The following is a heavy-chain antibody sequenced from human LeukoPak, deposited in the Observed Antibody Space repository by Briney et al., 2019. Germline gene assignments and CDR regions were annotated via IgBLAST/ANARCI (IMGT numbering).Heavy chain of an antibody. V-gene: IGHV1-8*01. CDR1: GYTFTSYD. J-gene: IGHJ4*02. D-gene: IGHD3-9*01. CDR2: MNPNSGNT. Sequence: GESLKISCKGSGYTFTSYDINWVRQATGQGPEWMGWMNPNSGNTGYAQKFQGRVTMTRNTSISTAYMELSSLRSEDTAVYYCARDHYDILTGYYKETGEDYWGQGTLVTVSS. CDR3: ARDHYDILTGYYKETGEDY.